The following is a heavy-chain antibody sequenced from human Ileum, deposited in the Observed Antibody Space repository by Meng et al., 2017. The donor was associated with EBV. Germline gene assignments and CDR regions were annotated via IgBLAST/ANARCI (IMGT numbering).Heavy chain of an antibody. Sequence: VRRQESGTGLVKPSGTLSLTCAVSGGSISSSNWWSWLRQPPGKGLEWIGEIYHSGSTNYNPSPKSRVTISVDKSKNQFSLNLSSVTAADTAVYYCARVGQWLPIDYWGQGTLVTVSS. J-gene: IGHJ4*02. V-gene: IGHV4-4*02. CDR2: IYHSGST. D-gene: IGHD6-19*01. CDR1: GGSISSSNW. CDR3: ARVGQWLPIDY.